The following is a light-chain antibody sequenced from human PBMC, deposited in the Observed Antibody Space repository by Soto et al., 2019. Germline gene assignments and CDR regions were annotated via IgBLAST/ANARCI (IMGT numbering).Light chain of an antibody. CDR1: SSDIGHYDY. V-gene: IGLV2-14*03. CDR3: SSYASSSTRV. CDR2: DVT. Sequence: QSVLTQPASVSGSPGQSITISCTGTSSDIGHYDYVSWYQQHPGKAPKLMIYDVTNRPSGVSNRFSGSKSGNTASLTISGLQAEGEADYYCSSYASSSTRVFGTGTKVTVL. J-gene: IGLJ1*01.